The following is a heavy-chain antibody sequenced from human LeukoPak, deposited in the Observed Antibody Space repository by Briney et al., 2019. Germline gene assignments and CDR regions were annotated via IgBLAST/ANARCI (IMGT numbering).Heavy chain of an antibody. D-gene: IGHD3-16*02. CDR3: ARGLSLGQDAFDI. CDR2: INPNSGGT. CDR1: GYTFTGYY. Sequence: ASVKVSCKASGYTFTGYYMHWVRQAPGQGLEWMGWINPNSGGTNYAQKFQGWVTMTRDTSISTAYMELSRLRSDDTAVYYCARGLSLGQDAFDIWGQGTMVTVSS. J-gene: IGHJ3*02. V-gene: IGHV1-2*04.